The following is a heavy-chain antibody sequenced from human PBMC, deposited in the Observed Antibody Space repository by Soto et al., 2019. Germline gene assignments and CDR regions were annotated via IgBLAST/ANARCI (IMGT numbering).Heavy chain of an antibody. CDR3: ARDNYGSGSYSPFDY. J-gene: IGHJ4*02. CDR2: IFYRGST. D-gene: IGHD3-10*01. V-gene: IGHV4-30-4*01. Sequence: PSETLSLTCNVSGGSVSSVNAYWTWIRQPPGKGLEWIGYIFYRGSTSYNPSLRSRVPISMDTSKNQFSLTLSSVTAADTAVYYCARDNYGSGSYSPFDYWGPGTLVTVSS. CDR1: GGSVSSVNAY.